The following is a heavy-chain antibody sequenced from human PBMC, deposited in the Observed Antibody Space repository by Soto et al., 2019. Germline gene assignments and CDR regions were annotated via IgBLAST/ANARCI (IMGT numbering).Heavy chain of an antibody. CDR2: INPGDSDT. V-gene: IGHV5-51*04. CDR1: GFSFSKYK. CDR3: ARSYGDSCYYYRCKSV. Sequence: GESLKISCEGSGFSFSKYKIGWVRQMPGKGLEWMGIINPGDSDTRYSPSFQGQVTISADTPIRTAYLQWSTLKASDTATYCCARSYGDSCYYYRCKSVWDKGTRITASS. J-gene: IGHJ6*04. D-gene: IGHD4-17*01.